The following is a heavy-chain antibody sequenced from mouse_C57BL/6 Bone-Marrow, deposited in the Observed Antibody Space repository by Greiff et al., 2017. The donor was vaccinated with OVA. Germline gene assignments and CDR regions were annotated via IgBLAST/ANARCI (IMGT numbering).Heavy chain of an antibody. CDR1: GFSLPSYG. CDR2: IWSGGST. CDR3: ARNWYFDV. V-gene: IGHV2-2*01. Sequence: QVQLQQSGPGLVQPSQCLSITCTVSGFSLPSYGVHWVRQSPGKGLEWLGVIWSGGSTDYNAAFISRLSISKDNSKSHVFFKRNSRQADDTARYDGARNWYFDVWGTGTTVTGSS. J-gene: IGHJ1*03.